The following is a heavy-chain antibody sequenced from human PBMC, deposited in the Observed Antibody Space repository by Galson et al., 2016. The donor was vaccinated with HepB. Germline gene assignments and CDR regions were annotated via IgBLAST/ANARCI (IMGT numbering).Heavy chain of an antibody. V-gene: IGHV1-18*01. CDR2: ISTHSGTT. CDR3: VRDRERSLDY. J-gene: IGHJ4*02. D-gene: IGHD6-19*01. CDR1: GYTFTTYG. Sequence: SVKVSCKASGYTFTTYGITWVRQAPGQGLDWMGWISTHSGTTNHAQELQGRITMTTDTSTSTAYMELTHLKSDDTAVYYCVRDRERSLDYWGQGTLVSVSS.